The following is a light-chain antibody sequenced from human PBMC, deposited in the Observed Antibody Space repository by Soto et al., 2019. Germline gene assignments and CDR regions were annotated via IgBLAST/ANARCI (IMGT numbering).Light chain of an antibody. J-gene: IGLJ1*01. CDR3: RSYTSSSTDV. Sequence: QSVLTHPPSLPGSPGQSFTISCTGTSRDVGFSNYVFWYQQHPGKAPKLIISDVSNRPSGVSNRFSGSKSGNTASLTISGLQAEDEADYYCRSYTSSSTDVFGTGTKVTVL. CDR2: DVS. V-gene: IGLV2-14*01. CDR1: SRDVGFSNY.